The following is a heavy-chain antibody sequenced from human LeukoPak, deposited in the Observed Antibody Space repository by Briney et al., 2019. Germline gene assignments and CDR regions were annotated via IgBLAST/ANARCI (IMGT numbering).Heavy chain of an antibody. CDR3: AKQHAATGGYFDY. D-gene: IGHD6-25*01. CDR2: ISGSDGRT. V-gene: IGHV3-23*01. Sequence: PGGSLRLSWAASGFTFGSYAMTWVRQAPGKGLEWVSTISGSDGRTYYADSVKGRFTISRDNSKNMLYVQMNSLRAEDTAVYYCAKQHAATGGYFDYWGQGTLVTVSS. J-gene: IGHJ4*02. CDR1: GFTFGSYA.